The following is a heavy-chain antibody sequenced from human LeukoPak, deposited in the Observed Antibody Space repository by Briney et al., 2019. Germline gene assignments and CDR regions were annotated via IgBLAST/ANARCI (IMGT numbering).Heavy chain of an antibody. CDR2: ISGSGGST. J-gene: IGHJ3*02. D-gene: IGHD6-13*01. Sequence: PGGSLRLSCAASGFTFSSYAMSWVRQAPGKGLEWVSAISGSGGSTYYADSVKGRFTISRDNSKNTLYLQMNSLRAEDTAVYYCAKDRLQLVLPHDAFDIWGQGTMVTVSS. CDR1: GFTFSSYA. V-gene: IGHV3-23*01. CDR3: AKDRLQLVLPHDAFDI.